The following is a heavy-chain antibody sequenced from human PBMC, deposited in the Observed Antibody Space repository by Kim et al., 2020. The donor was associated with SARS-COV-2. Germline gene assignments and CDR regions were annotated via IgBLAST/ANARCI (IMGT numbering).Heavy chain of an antibody. J-gene: IGHJ5*02. CDR3: ARHDWFDT. V-gene: IGHV3-66*04. CDR2: IHTGGAT. CDR1: GFSVSGYY. Sequence: GGSLRLSCAVSGFSVSGYYMNWVRQAPGKGLECVSVIHTGGATFYADSVEGRFTISRGSYKNTMYLQMNNLRVEDTAVYYCARHDWFDTCGQGTPVAVCS.